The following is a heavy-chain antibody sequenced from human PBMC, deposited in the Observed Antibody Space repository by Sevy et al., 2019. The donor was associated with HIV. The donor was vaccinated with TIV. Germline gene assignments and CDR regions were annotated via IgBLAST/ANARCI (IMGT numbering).Heavy chain of an antibody. Sequence: GGSLRLSCAISRFTVNDKYIIWVRQAPGKGLEWVSVIFSSGSTYYADSAKGRFTISRDNSKNTVDLQMNSVRAEDTAVYYCVSLFLSYRSGWSYFDYWGQGTLVTVSS. CDR2: IFSSGST. V-gene: IGHV3-66*02. CDR3: VSLFLSYRSGWSYFDY. CDR1: RFTVNDKY. D-gene: IGHD6-19*01. J-gene: IGHJ4*02.